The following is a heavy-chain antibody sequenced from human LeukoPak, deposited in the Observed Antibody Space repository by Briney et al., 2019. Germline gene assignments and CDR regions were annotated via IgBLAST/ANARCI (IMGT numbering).Heavy chain of an antibody. CDR1: GYTFTSYG. Sequence: ASVKVSCKASGYTFTSYGISWVRQAPGQGLEWMGWISAYNGNTNYAQKLQGRVTMTTDTSTSTAYMELRSLRSDDTAVYYCARDEDWNYGTAYDWFDPWGQRTLVTVSS. J-gene: IGHJ5*02. CDR2: ISAYNGNT. CDR3: ARDEDWNYGTAYDWFDP. V-gene: IGHV1-18*01. D-gene: IGHD1-7*01.